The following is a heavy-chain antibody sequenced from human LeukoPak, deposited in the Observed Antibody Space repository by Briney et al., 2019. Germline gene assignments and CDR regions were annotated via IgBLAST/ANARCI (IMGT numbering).Heavy chain of an antibody. Sequence: PGGSLRLSCAASGFTFSNYWMSWVRQAPGKGLEWVGRIKSKTDGGTTDYAAPVKGRFTISRDDSKNTLYLQMSSLKTEDTAVYYCTTGRRSVKPALGELSLTFDYWGQGTLVTVSS. V-gene: IGHV3-15*01. CDR1: GFTFSNYW. CDR3: TTGRRSVKPALGELSLTFDY. J-gene: IGHJ4*02. CDR2: IKSKTDGGTT. D-gene: IGHD3-16*02.